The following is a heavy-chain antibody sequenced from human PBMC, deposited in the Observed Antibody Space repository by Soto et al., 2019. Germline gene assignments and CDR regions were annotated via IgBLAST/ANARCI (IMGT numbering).Heavy chain of an antibody. CDR3: VRRDRLNFIPYCSSTSCYEPRYYYYYMDV. CDR1: GYSFTSYW. CDR2: IYPGDSDT. Sequence: GESLTISCKGSGYSFTSYWIGWVRQMPGKGLEWMGIIYPGDSDTRYSPSFQGQVTISADKSISTAYLQWSSLKASDTAMYYCVRRDRLNFIPYCSSTSCYEPRYYYYYMDVWGKGTTVTVSS. D-gene: IGHD2-2*01. V-gene: IGHV5-51*01. J-gene: IGHJ6*03.